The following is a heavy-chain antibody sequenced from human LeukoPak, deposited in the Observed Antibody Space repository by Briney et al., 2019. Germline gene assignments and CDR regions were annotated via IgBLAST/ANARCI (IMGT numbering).Heavy chain of an antibody. CDR2: ISYSGST. D-gene: IGHD3-10*01. Sequence: SETLSLTCTVSGASISSSSYYWGWIRQPPGKGLEWIESISYSGSTYYNPSLKSRVTISVDTSKNQFSLKLSSVTAADTAVYYCAREYYPNWFDPWGQGTLVTVSS. J-gene: IGHJ5*02. CDR1: GASISSSSYY. CDR3: AREYYPNWFDP. V-gene: IGHV4-39*07.